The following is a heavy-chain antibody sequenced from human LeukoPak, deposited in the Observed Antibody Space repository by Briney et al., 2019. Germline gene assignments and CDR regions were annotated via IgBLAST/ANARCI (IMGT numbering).Heavy chain of an antibody. CDR2: LSYDGSNK. Sequence: PGGSLRLSCAASGFTFSNYGMHWVRQAPGKGLEWVAGLSYDGSNKYYADSVKGRFTISRDNSENTLFLQMNSLKPEDTAVYFCAKDQDGSGSQHLDYWGQGTLVTVSS. J-gene: IGHJ4*02. CDR1: GFTFSNYG. CDR3: AKDQDGSGSQHLDY. D-gene: IGHD3-10*01. V-gene: IGHV3-30*18.